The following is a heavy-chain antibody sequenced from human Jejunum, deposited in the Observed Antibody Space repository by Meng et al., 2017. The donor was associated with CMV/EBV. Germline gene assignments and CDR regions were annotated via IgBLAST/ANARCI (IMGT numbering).Heavy chain of an antibody. CDR2: IYYSGST. D-gene: IGHD3-3*01. V-gene: IGHV4-39*01. J-gene: IGHJ4*02. CDR3: ARQRALGYDFWSGSYYFDY. CDR1: STSSYY. Sequence: STSSYYWGWIRQPPGKGLEWIGNIYYSGSTYYNPSLKSRVTISVDTSKNQFSLKLSSVTAADTAVYYCARQRALGYDFWSGSYYFDYWGQGTLVTVSS.